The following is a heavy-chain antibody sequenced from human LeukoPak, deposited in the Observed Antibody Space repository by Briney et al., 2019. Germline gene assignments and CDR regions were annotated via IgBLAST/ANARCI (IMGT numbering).Heavy chain of an antibody. Sequence: SETLSLTCTVSGGSISSYCWSWIRQPPGNGREWIGYIYTSGSTNYNPSRRSRFTISVDTSKNQLSMKLSSVTAPDTAVYYCESYVRARSWFDPWGQGTLVTVSS. CDR3: ESYVRARSWFDP. J-gene: IGHJ5*02. D-gene: IGHD3-10*02. V-gene: IGHV4-4*09. CDR1: GGSISSYC. CDR2: IYTSGST.